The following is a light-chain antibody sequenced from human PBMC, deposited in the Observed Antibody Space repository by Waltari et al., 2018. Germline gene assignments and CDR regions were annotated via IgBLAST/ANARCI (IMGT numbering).Light chain of an antibody. J-gene: IGKJ2*01. CDR2: GTS. CDR1: QSVTSI. V-gene: IGKV3-15*01. Sequence: EIVMTQSPATLSVSPGERATLSCRASQSVTSILAWYQQKPGQAPRLIIYGTSTRATGIPDRFSGSGSGAEFTLTISSLQSEDFAVYYCQQYNNWPPTFGQGTKLEIK. CDR3: QQYNNWPPT.